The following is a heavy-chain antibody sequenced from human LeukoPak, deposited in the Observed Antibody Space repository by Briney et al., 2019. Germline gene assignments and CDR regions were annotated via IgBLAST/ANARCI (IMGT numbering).Heavy chain of an antibody. CDR2: ISSSSYI. CDR3: ARSQMAGIDYFDY. CDR1: GFTFSSYS. D-gene: IGHD6-19*01. J-gene: IGHJ4*02. Sequence: PGGSLRLSCAPSGFTFSSYSMNWVRQAPGKGLEWVSSISSSSYIYYADSVKGRFTISRDNAKNSLYLQMNSLRAEDTAVYYCARSQMAGIDYFDYWGQGTLVTVSS. V-gene: IGHV3-21*01.